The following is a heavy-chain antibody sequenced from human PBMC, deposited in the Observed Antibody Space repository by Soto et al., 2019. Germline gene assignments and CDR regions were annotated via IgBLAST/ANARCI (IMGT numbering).Heavy chain of an antibody. CDR3: ARESSIFGVVPPPVY. J-gene: IGHJ4*02. CDR2: ISYNGNSQ. CDR1: GFTFSNYA. V-gene: IGHV3-30-3*01. Sequence: GGSLRLSCAASGFTFSNYAMHWVRQTPGKGLGWVAVISYNGNSQYYAASVKGRFTISKDNSKNTLYLQMNSLRAEDTAVYYCARESSIFGVVPPPVYWGQGTLVTVSS. D-gene: IGHD3-3*01.